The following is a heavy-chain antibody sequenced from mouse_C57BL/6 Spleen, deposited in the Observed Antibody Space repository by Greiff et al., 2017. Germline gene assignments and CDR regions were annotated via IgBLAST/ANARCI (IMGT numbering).Heavy chain of an antibody. J-gene: IGHJ3*01. V-gene: IGHV3-6*01. CDR2: ISYDGSN. CDR1: SYSITSGYY. CDR3: AQIYDGYF. D-gene: IGHD2-3*01. Sequence: EVHLVESGPGLVKPSQSLSLTCSVTSYSITSGYYWNWIRQFPGNKLEWMGYISYDGSNNYNPSLKNRISITRDTSKNQFFLKLNSVTTEDTATYYCAQIYDGYFWGQGTQVTVSA.